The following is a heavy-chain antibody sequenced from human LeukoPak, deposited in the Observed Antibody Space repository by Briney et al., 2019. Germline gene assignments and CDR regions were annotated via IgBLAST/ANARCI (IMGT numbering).Heavy chain of an antibody. V-gene: IGHV1-8*01. CDR1: GYTFTSYD. D-gene: IGHD1-26*01. Sequence: EASVKVSCKASGYTFTSYDINWVRQATGQGLEWMGWMNPNSGNTGYAQKFQGRVTMTRNTSISTAYTELSSLRSEDTAVYYCARGVGATVSYWFDPWGQGTLVTVSS. CDR3: ARGVGATVSYWFDP. J-gene: IGHJ5*02. CDR2: MNPNSGNT.